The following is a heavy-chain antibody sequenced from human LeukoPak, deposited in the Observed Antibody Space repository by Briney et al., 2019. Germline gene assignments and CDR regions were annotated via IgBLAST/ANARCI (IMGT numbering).Heavy chain of an antibody. J-gene: IGHJ4*02. D-gene: IGHD2-2*01. V-gene: IGHV1-18*01. CDR2: ISAYNGNT. CDR3: AKRRYCDSTGCNAFDF. CDR1: GYTFTSYG. Sequence: GASVKVSCKASGYTFTSYGISWVRQAPGQGLEWMGWISAYNGNTNYAQKLQGRVTMTTDTSTSTAYMELRSLRSDDTAVYYCAKRRYCDSTGCNAFDFWGQGTLVTVSS.